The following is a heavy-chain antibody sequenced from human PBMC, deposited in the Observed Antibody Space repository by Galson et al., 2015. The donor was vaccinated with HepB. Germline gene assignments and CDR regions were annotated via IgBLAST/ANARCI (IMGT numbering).Heavy chain of an antibody. CDR1: GGSISSYY. J-gene: IGHJ4*01. CDR2: LFTSGNT. CDR3: ALMPPGMRDSV. Sequence: LTCTVSGGSISSYYWSWIRQPAGKGLEWIGRLFTSGNTNYNPSLKSRVTMSLDTSKNQLSLNLNSVTAADTAVYYCALMPPGMRDSVWGRGTLVTVSS. V-gene: IGHV4-4*07. D-gene: IGHD2-2*01.